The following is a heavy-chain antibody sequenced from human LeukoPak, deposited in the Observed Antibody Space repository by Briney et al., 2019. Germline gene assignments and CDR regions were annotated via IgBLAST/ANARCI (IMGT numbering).Heavy chain of an antibody. V-gene: IGHV3-74*01. CDR3: ARVSGIWAFDI. Sequence: GRSLRLSCATSGFTFSNYGLHWVRQAPAKGLLGVSRINSDGSTTNYADSVKGRFTISRDNAKNTLYLQMNSLRAEDTAVYYCARVSGIWAFDIWGQGKMVTVSS. CDR2: INSDGSTT. D-gene: IGHD3-10*01. J-gene: IGHJ3*02. CDR1: GFTFSNYG.